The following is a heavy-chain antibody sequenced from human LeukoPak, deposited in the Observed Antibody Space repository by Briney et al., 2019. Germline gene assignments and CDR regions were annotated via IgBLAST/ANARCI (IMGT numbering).Heavy chain of an antibody. CDR1: GGSISSYY. Sequence: SETLSLTCTVSGGSISSYYWSWIRQPPGKGLEWIGYIYYSGSTNYNPSLKSRVTISVDTSKNQFSLKLSSVTAADTAVYYCARIYVSNWYFDLWGRGTLVTVSS. V-gene: IGHV4-59*12. CDR3: ARIYVSNWYFDL. CDR2: IYYSGST. D-gene: IGHD5-12*01. J-gene: IGHJ2*01.